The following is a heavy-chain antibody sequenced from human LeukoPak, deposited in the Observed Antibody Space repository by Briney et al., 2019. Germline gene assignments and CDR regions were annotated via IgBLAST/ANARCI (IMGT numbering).Heavy chain of an antibody. CDR1: GGSISSYY. J-gene: IGHJ5*02. CDR3: ARGGDGYWFDP. Sequence: PSETLSLTCTVSGGSISSYYWSWIRQPPGKGLEWIGYIYYSGSTYYNPSLKSRVTISVDTSKNQFSLKLSSVTAADTAVYYCARGGDGYWFDPWGQGTLVTVSS. V-gene: IGHV4-30-4*08. CDR2: IYYSGST. D-gene: IGHD3-16*01.